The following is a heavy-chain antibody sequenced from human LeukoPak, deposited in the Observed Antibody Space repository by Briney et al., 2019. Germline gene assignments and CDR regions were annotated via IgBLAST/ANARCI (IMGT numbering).Heavy chain of an antibody. V-gene: IGHV3-21*01. J-gene: IGHJ3*02. CDR3: ARRGWDPGSGFDI. Sequence: PGRSLRLSCVASGFTFRSDSMNWVRQAPGRGLEWVSSISSSGTYISYADSLKGRFTISRDNAKNSLFLQVHSLRPEDTAVYYCARRGWDPGSGFDIWGQGTVVTVSS. D-gene: IGHD3-10*01. CDR1: GFTFRSDS. CDR2: ISSSGTYI.